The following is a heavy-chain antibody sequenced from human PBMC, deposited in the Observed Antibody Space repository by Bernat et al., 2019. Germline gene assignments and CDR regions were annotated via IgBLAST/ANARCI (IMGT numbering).Heavy chain of an antibody. CDR1: GGSISSSNW. CDR2: IYHSGST. J-gene: IGHJ6*02. V-gene: IGHV4-4*02. D-gene: IGHD6-19*01. Sequence: QVQLQESGPGLVKPSGTLSLTCAVSGGSISSSNWWSWVRQPPGKGLEWIGEIYHSGSTNYNPSLKSRVTISVDKSKNQCSLKLSSVTAADTAVYYCARDAPRIAGDGNGYYGMDVWGQGTTVTVSS. CDR3: ARDAPRIAGDGNGYYGMDV.